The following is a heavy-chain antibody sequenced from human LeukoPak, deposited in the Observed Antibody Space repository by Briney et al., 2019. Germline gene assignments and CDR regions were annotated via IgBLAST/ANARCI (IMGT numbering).Heavy chain of an antibody. CDR2: ISYDGSNK. J-gene: IGHJ6*04. D-gene: IGHD3-10*02. Sequence: GGSLRLSCAASGFTFSSYAMHWVRQAPGKGLEWVAAISYDGSNKYYADSVKGRFTISRDNSKNTLYLQMNSLRAEDTAVYYCAELGITMIGGVWGKGTTVTISS. V-gene: IGHV3-30*04. CDR3: AELGITMIGGV. CDR1: GFTFSSYA.